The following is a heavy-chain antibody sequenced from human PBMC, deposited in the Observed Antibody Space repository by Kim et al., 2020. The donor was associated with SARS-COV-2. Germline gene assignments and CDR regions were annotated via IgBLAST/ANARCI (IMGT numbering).Heavy chain of an antibody. CDR2: ISGSGGST. D-gene: IGHD2-2*01. V-gene: IGHV3-23*01. CDR3: AKDKGGYCSSTSSYYYYYMDV. J-gene: IGHJ6*03. Sequence: GGSLRLSCAASGFTFSSYDMSWVRQAPGKGLEWVSAISGSGGSTYYADSVTGRFTISRDNSKNTLYLQMNSLRAEDTAVYYCAKDKGGYCSSTSSYYYYYMDVWGKGTTVTVPS. CDR1: GFTFSSYD.